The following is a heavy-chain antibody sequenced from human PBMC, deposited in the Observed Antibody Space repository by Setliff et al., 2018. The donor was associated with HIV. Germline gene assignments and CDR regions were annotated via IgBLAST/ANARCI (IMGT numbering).Heavy chain of an antibody. D-gene: IGHD6-25*01. CDR3: ARKNRGAPAPFDY. J-gene: IGHJ4*02. CDR2: IDYTGKT. CDR1: GGSISSSSYY. Sequence: SETLSLTCIVSGGSISSSSYYWGWIRRPPGKGLEWIGSIDYTGKTHYNPSLKSRVTISADTSKSRFSLNLSSVTAADTAVYYCARKNRGAPAPFDYWGQGTLVTVSS. V-gene: IGHV4-39*01.